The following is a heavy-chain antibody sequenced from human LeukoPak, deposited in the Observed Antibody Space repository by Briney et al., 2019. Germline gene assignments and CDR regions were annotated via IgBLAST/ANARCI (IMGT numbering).Heavy chain of an antibody. CDR1: GGSFSGYY. J-gene: IGHJ4*02. Sequence: KTSETLSLTCAVYGGSFSGYYWSWIRQPPGKGLKWIGEINHSGSTNYNPSLKSRVTISVDTSKNQFSLKLSSVTAADTAVYYCASTKERLQFSYFDYWGQGTLVTVSS. CDR3: ASTKERLQFSYFDY. V-gene: IGHV4-34*01. D-gene: IGHD5-12*01. CDR2: INHSGST.